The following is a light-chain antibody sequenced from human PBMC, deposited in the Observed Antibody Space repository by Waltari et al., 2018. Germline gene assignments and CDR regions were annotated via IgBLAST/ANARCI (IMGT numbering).Light chain of an antibody. J-gene: IGLJ2*01. CDR2: AGS. Sequence: QSALTQPASVSGSPGQSITIFCTGTSSDFGPNNLFSWYQQSPGKAPKLMIYAGSKRPSGVSNRFSGFKSGNTASLTVSGLQAEDEADYYCCSYAGSSTFVFVGGTKLTVL. CDR3: CSYAGSSTFV. CDR1: SSDFGPNNL. V-gene: IGLV2-23*03.